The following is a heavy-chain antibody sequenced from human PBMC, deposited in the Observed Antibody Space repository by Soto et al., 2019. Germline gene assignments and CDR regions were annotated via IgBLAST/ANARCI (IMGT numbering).Heavy chain of an antibody. Sequence: RGALRLSCSASAFTFSSYGMHWVRQGPGKGLEWVAVISHDGSNKYYADSVKGRFTISRDNSKNTLYLQMNSLRAEDTAVYYCAKEYCSSTSCYLFDPWGQGTLVTVSS. V-gene: IGHV3-30*18. D-gene: IGHD2-2*01. CDR1: AFTFSSYG. CDR2: ISHDGSNK. J-gene: IGHJ5*02. CDR3: AKEYCSSTSCYLFDP.